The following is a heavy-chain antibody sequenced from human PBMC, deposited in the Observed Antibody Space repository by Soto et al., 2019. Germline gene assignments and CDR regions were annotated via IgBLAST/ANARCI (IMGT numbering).Heavy chain of an antibody. CDR3: AATAPKQLGYYNGTDV. CDR1: GFTFSSSA. D-gene: IGHD1-1*01. CDR2: IVVGSGNT. V-gene: IGHV1-58*01. J-gene: IGHJ6*02. Sequence: GASVKVSCKASGFTFSSSAVQWVRQARGQRLEWIGWIVVGSGNTIHAQKFQERVSITRDLSTSAAYMELSSLRSEDTGVYYCAATAPKQLGYYNGTDVWGQGTTVTVSS.